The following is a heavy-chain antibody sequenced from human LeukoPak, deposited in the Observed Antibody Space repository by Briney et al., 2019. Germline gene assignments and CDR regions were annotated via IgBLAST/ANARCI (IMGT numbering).Heavy chain of an antibody. CDR1: GFTFSSYA. J-gene: IGHJ6*03. D-gene: IGHD3-16*01. CDR3: AKLGGQELHNYYVAV. Sequence: GGSLRLSCAASGFTFSSYAMSWVRQAPGKGLEWVSGIIDSGESTYYANFAKGRFTISRNNSNNTLYLQMNSLRAEDTAVYYCAKLGGQELHNYYVAVCGKGTTVAVSS. V-gene: IGHV3-23*01. CDR2: IIDSGEST.